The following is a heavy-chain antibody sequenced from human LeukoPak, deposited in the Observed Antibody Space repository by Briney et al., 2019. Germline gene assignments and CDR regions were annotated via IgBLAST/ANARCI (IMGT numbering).Heavy chain of an antibody. CDR2: IIPIFGTA. D-gene: IGHD2-21*02. Sequence: SVKVSCKASGGTFSSYAISWVRQAPGQGLEWMGGIIPIFGTANYAQKFQGRVTITADKSTSTAYMELSSLRSEDTAVYYCARQDAYCGGDCLGNWFDPWGQGTLVTVSS. CDR1: GGTFSSYA. J-gene: IGHJ5*02. CDR3: ARQDAYCGGDCLGNWFDP. V-gene: IGHV1-69*06.